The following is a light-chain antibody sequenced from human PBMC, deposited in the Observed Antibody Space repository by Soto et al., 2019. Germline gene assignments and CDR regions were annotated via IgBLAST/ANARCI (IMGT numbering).Light chain of an antibody. CDR2: GAS. CDR1: QSVNFNY. J-gene: IGKJ1*01. Sequence: IVLTQSPGTLSLSPGERATLYCRASQSVNFNYVAWYHQKPGQAPRLLIYGASSRATGIPARFSGSGSGTDFTLTINSLQPDDFATYYCQHYNSYSEAFGQGTKVDIK. CDR3: QHYNSYSEA. V-gene: IGKV3-20*01.